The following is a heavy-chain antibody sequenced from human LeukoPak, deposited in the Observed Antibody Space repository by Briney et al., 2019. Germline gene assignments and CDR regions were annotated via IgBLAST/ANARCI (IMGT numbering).Heavy chain of an antibody. D-gene: IGHD3-3*01. CDR2: TSAYNGNT. J-gene: IGHJ6*02. CDR1: GYTFTSYG. CDR3: ARVSLSIYYYGMDV. V-gene: IGHV1-18*01. Sequence: ASVKVSCKASGYTFTSYGIRWVRLAPGQGHEWMGWTSAYNGNTNYAQKLQGRVTMTTDTSTSTAYMELRSLRSDDTAVYYCARVSLSIYYYGMDVWGQGTTVTVSS.